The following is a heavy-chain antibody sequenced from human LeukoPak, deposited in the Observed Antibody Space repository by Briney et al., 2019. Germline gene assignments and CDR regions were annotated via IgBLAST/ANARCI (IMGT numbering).Heavy chain of an antibody. CDR1: GFTFSSYA. V-gene: IGHV3-23*01. J-gene: IGHJ4*02. D-gene: IGHD3-10*01. CDR3: ARGDYYGSGSYYNDLPIDY. Sequence: GGSLRLSCAASGFTFSSYAMSWVRQAPGKGLEWVSAISGSGGSTYYADSVKGRFTISRDNSENTLYLQTNSLRAEDTAMYYCARGDYYGSGSYYNDLPIDYWGQGTLVTVSS. CDR2: ISGSGGST.